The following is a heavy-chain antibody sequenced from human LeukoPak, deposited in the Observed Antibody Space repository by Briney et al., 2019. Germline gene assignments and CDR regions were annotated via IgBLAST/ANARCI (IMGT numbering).Heavy chain of an antibody. CDR1: GFSISSGYY. Sequence: SETLSLTCGVSGFSISSGYYWGWIRQPPGKGLEWIGTIYHSGSTYYNPSLKSRVTISVDTSKNQFSLKLSSVTAADTAVYYCARVAPSTVVTPFQWGQGTLVTVSS. V-gene: IGHV4-38-2*01. CDR3: ARVAPSTVVTPFQ. CDR2: IYHSGST. J-gene: IGHJ4*02. D-gene: IGHD4-23*01.